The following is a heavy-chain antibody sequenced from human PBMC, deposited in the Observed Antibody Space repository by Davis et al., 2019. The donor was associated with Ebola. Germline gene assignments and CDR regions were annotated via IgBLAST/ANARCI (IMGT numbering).Heavy chain of an antibody. CDR2: INHSGST. D-gene: IGHD2-2*01. CDR3: TRGGCGSASCYQWAFDL. Sequence: MPSETLSPTCALYGGSSSAYYWSWIRQPPGKGLEWIGEINHSGSTNYNPSLKSRVTISVDTSKNQFSLKLSSVTAADTAVYYCTRGGCGSASCYQWAFDLWGRGTLVTVSS. CDR1: GGSSSAYY. J-gene: IGHJ2*01. V-gene: IGHV4-34*01.